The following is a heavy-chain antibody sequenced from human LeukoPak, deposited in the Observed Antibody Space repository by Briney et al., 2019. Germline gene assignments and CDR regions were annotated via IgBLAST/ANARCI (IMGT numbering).Heavy chain of an antibody. D-gene: IGHD3-16*02. CDR1: GGSISSYY. CDR2: IYHSGST. J-gene: IGHJ5*02. Sequence: PSETLSLTCTVSGGSISSYYWSWIRQSPGKGLEWIGSIYHSGSTYYNPPLKSRVTLSVDTSNNQFSLRLISVTTADTAIYYCARSSNNWFDPWGQGTLVTVSS. V-gene: IGHV4-59*04. CDR3: ARSSNNWFDP.